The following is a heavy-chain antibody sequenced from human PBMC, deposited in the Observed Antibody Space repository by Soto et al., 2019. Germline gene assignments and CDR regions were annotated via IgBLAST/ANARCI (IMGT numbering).Heavy chain of an antibody. D-gene: IGHD3-22*01. Sequence: PSETLSLTCTVSGGSISSGGYYWSWIRQHPGKGLEWIGYIYYSGSTYYNPSLKSRVTISVDTSKNQFSLKLSSVTAADTAVYYCARDFHYYDSSGQYYFDYWGQGTLVTVSS. CDR3: ARDFHYYDSSGQYYFDY. CDR2: IYYSGST. J-gene: IGHJ4*02. V-gene: IGHV4-31*03. CDR1: GGSISSGGYY.